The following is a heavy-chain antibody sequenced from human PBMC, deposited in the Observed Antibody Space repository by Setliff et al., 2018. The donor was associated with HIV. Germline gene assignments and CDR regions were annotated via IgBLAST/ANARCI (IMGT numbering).Heavy chain of an antibody. D-gene: IGHD3-10*01. CDR1: GFTVSTYY. J-gene: IGHJ4*02. CDR3: ARVRLYNSALDY. V-gene: IGHV3-66*02. CDR2: IYSGGDT. Sequence: GGSLRLSCAASGFTVSTYYMSWVRQAPGKGLEWISTIYSGGDTYHADSVKGRVTLSRDNSNNTLYLQMNSLRPEDTAVYYCARVRLYNSALDYWGQGTLVTVSS.